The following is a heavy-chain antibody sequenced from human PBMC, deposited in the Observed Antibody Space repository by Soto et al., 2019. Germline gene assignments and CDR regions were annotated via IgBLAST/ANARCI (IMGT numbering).Heavy chain of an antibody. V-gene: IGHV4-34*01. CDR2: INHSGST. J-gene: IGHJ5*02. Sequence: SETLSLTCAVYGGSFSGYYWSWIRQPPGKGLEWIGEINHSGSTNYNPSLKSRVTISVDTSKNQFSLKLSSVTAADTAVYYCARCPFSRIAAARGHWFDPWGQGTLVTVSS. D-gene: IGHD6-13*01. CDR1: GGSFSGYY. CDR3: ARCPFSRIAAARGHWFDP.